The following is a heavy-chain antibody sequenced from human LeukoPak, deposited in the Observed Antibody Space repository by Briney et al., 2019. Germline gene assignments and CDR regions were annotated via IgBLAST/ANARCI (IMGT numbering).Heavy chain of an antibody. J-gene: IGHJ4*02. CDR2: IYSGGST. CDR1: FTVXXNY. V-gene: IGHV3-66*02. Sequence: FTVXXNYMSWVRQAPGKGLEWVSVIYSGGSTYYADSVKGRFTISRDNSKNTRYLQMNSLRPEDTAVYYCAXXXXXXXXXXXXXXXXXDYWGQXTXVTVSS. CDR3: AXXXXXXXXXXXXXXXXXDY.